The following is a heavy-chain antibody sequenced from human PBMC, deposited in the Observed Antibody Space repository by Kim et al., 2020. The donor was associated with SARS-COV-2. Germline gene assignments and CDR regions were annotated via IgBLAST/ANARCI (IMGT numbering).Heavy chain of an antibody. D-gene: IGHD3-22*01. CDR2: INPNSGGT. CDR3: ARETYYYVSSGCHDAFDI. Sequence: ASVKVSCKASGYTFTGYYMHWVRQAPGQGLEWMGWINPNSGGTNYAQKFQGWVTMTRDTSISTAYMELSRLRSDDTAVYYCARETYYYVSSGCHDAFDIWGQGKMVTGSS. J-gene: IGHJ3*02. V-gene: IGHV1-2*04. CDR1: GYTFTGYY.